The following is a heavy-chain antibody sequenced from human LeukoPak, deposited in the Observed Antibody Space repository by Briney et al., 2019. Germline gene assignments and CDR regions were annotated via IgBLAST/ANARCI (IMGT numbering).Heavy chain of an antibody. CDR2: MSSDGNNK. Sequence: GRSLRLSCAASGFTFSSYTMHWVRQAPGKGLEWVAVMSSDGNNKYYADSVKGRFTISRDNSKNTLYLDMNSLRAEDTAVYYCARPDSSGWSHAFDIWGQGTEVTVSS. CDR1: GFTFSSYT. D-gene: IGHD6-19*01. V-gene: IGHV3-30-3*01. CDR3: ARPDSSGWSHAFDI. J-gene: IGHJ3*02.